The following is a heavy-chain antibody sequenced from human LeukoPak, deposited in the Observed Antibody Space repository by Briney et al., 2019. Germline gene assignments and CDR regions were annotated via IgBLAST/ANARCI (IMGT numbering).Heavy chain of an antibody. J-gene: IGHJ3*02. CDR3: ARAPGGIVGAPGAFDI. D-gene: IGHD1-26*01. CDR2: IYYSGST. CDR1: GGSFSGYY. V-gene: IGHV4-34*09. Sequence: SETLSLTCAVYGGSFSGYYWSWIRQPPGKGLEWLGYIYYSGSTYYNPSLKSRVTISVDTSKNQFSLKLSSVTAADTAVYYCARAPGGIVGAPGAFDIWGQGTMVTVSS.